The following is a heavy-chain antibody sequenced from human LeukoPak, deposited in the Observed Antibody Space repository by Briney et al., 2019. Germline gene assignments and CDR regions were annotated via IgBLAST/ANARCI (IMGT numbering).Heavy chain of an antibody. Sequence: PGGSLRLSCAASGFTFSSYWMSWVRQAPGKGLEWVANIKQVGSEKYYVDSVKGRFTISRDNAKNSLHLQMNSLRAEDTAVYYCARAQGSYCSSTICYEVGFDYWGQGTLVTVSS. J-gene: IGHJ4*02. CDR1: GFTFSSYW. D-gene: IGHD2-2*01. V-gene: IGHV3-7*01. CDR2: IKQVGSEK. CDR3: ARAQGSYCSSTICYEVGFDY.